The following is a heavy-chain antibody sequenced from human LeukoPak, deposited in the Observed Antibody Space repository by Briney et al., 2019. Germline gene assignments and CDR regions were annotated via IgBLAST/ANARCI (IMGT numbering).Heavy chain of an antibody. J-gene: IGHJ3*01. V-gene: IGHV3-53*01. CDR1: GFTVSSSY. Sequence: GGSLRLSCAASGFTVSSSYMTWVRQAPGKGLEWVSVIRSGGSTVYADSVKGRFTISRDNSKNTLYLQLNSLRAEATAVYYCAREGSGRTAYNDGLDVWGQGTMVTVSS. CDR3: AREGSGRTAYNDGLDV. CDR2: IRSGGST. D-gene: IGHD3-10*01.